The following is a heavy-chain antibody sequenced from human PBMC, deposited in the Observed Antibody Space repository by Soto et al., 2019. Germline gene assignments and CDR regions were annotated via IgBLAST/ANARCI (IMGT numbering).Heavy chain of an antibody. CDR3: ARVSWPHGSGRSSDY. Sequence: GGSLRLSCAASGFTFSSYWMNWVRQAPGKGLEWVANINQYGSEKYYVDSVKGRFTISRTNAKNSLYLQLNSLRAEDTAVYYCARVSWPHGSGRSSDYWGQGTLVTVSS. V-gene: IGHV3-7*01. D-gene: IGHD3-10*01. CDR1: GFTFSSYW. J-gene: IGHJ4*02. CDR2: INQYGSEK.